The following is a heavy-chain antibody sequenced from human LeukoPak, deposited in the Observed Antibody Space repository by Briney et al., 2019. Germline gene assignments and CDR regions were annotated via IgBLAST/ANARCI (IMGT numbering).Heavy chain of an antibody. CDR2: INHSGST. CDR3: ARGGGYYTSGSYLGY. D-gene: IGHD3-10*01. V-gene: IGHV4-34*01. Sequence: PSETLSLTCAVYGGSFSGYYWSWIRQPPGEGLEWIGEINHSGSTNYNPSLKSRVTISLDTSKNQFSLKLSSVTAADTAMYYCARGGGYYTSGSYLGYWGRGTLVTVSS. CDR1: GGSFSGYY. J-gene: IGHJ4*02.